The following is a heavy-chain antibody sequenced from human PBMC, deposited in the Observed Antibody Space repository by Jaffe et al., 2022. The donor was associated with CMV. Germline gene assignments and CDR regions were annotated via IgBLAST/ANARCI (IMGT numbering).Heavy chain of an antibody. Sequence: QVQLQESGPGLVKPSETLSLTCTVSGGSISSYYWSWIRQPPGKGLEWIGYIYYSGSTNYNPSLKSRVTISVDTSKNQFSLKLSSVTAADTAVYYCARVGYDSSGYQDAFDIWGQGTMVTVSS. V-gene: IGHV4-59*01. J-gene: IGHJ3*02. CDR2: IYYSGST. D-gene: IGHD3-22*01. CDR1: GGSISSYY. CDR3: ARVGYDSSGYQDAFDI.